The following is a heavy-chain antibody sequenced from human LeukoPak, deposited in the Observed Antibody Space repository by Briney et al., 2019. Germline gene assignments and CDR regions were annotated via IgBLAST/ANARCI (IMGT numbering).Heavy chain of an antibody. D-gene: IGHD2-15*01. CDR2: ISGSSHDI. Sequence: PGGSLRLSCVASGFTFSDHYMNWIRQTPGKGLEWLSYISGSSHDIKYADSVEGRFTVPRDNSKRSLYLEMNSLRVEDTAVYYCVRWAREADVWGQGTQVIVSS. CDR1: GFTFSDHY. J-gene: IGHJ4*02. CDR3: VRWAREADV. V-gene: IGHV3-11*03.